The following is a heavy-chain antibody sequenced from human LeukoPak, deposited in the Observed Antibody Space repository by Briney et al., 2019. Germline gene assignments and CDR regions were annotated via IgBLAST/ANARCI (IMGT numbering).Heavy chain of an antibody. J-gene: IGHJ3*02. V-gene: IGHV4-31*03. Sequence: SQTLSLTCTVSGVSISSGGYYWSWIRQHPGKGLEWIGYIYYSGSTYYNPSLKSRVTISVDTSKNQFSLKLSSVTAADTAVYYCARGMTGDNYDFWSGYYPSDAFDIWGQGTMVTVSS. CDR1: GVSISSGGYY. CDR2: IYYSGST. CDR3: ARGMTGDNYDFWSGYYPSDAFDI. D-gene: IGHD3-3*01.